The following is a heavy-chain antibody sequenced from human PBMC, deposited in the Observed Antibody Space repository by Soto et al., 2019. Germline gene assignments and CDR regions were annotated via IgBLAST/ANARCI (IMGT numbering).Heavy chain of an antibody. CDR2: IIPIFGTA. CDR1: GGTFSSYA. J-gene: IGHJ1*01. CDR3: AREGRDGYIHRYFQH. V-gene: IGHV1-69*13. D-gene: IGHD5-12*01. Sequence: ASVKVSCKASGGTFSSYAISWVRQAPGQGLEWMGGIIPIFGTANYAQKFQGRVTITADESTSTAYMELSSLRSEDTAVYYCAREGRDGYIHRYFQHWGQGTLVTVS.